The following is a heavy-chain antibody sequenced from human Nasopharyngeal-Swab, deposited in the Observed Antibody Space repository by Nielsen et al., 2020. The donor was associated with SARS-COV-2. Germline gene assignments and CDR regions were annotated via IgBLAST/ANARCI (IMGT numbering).Heavy chain of an antibody. J-gene: IGHJ4*02. CDR1: GFTFSSYA. CDR2: ISGSGGST. CDR3: AKEDSSGYYRTPPPYYFDY. V-gene: IGHV3-23*01. Sequence: ESLKISCAASGFTFSSYAMSWVRQAPGKGLEWVSAISGSGGSTYYADSVKGRFTISRDNSKNTLYLQMNSLRAEDTAVYYCAKEDSSGYYRTPPPYYFDYWGQGTLVTVSS. D-gene: IGHD3-22*01.